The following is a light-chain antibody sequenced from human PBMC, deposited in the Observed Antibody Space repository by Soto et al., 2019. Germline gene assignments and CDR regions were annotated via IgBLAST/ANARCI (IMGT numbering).Light chain of an antibody. V-gene: IGLV2-14*01. CDR3: SSYTSTSTLYV. CDR2: EVS. Sequence: QSALTQPASVSGSPGQSITISCTGTSSDVGNYNYVSWYQQDPGKAPKLMIYEVSNRPSGVSNRFSGSKSVNTASLTISALQDEDEADYYCSSYTSTSTLYVFGTGTKLTVL. CDR1: SSDVGNYNY. J-gene: IGLJ1*01.